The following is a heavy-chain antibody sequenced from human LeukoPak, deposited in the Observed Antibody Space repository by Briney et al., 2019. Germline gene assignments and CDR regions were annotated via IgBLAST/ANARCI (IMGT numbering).Heavy chain of an antibody. V-gene: IGHV3-74*01. CDR1: GFTLSSNW. D-gene: IGHD6-19*01. CDR3: AAALAIAVGGTTPGDY. J-gene: IGHJ4*02. Sequence: GGSLRLSCAGSGFTLSSNWMHWVRQAPGKGLAWVARFYSDGGRTNYADSVKGRFTISGDNAKNSLYLKMNSLRVEDTAVYYCAAALAIAVGGTTPGDYWGQGTLVTVSS. CDR2: FYSDGGRT.